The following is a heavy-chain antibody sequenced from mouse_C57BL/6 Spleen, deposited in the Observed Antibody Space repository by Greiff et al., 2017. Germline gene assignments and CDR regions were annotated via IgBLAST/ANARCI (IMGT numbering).Heavy chain of an antibody. CDR2: IYPRSGNT. CDR1: GYTFTSYG. D-gene: IGHD2-13*01. J-gene: IGHJ1*03. V-gene: IGHV1-81*01. Sequence: QVQLKESGAELARPGASVKLSCKASGYTFTSYGISWVKQRTGQGVEWIGEIYPRSGNTYYNEKFKGKATLTADKSSSTAYMELRSLTSEDSAVYFCARSTDYRGYFDVWATRTTVTVSS. CDR3: ARSTDYRGYFDV.